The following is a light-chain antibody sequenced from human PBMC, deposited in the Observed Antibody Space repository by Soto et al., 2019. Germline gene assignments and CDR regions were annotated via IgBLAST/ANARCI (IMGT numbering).Light chain of an antibody. CDR1: SSDVGGHNY. CDR3: SSYTSSSTLV. CDR2: DVS. J-gene: IGLJ2*01. V-gene: IGLV2-14*01. Sequence: QSALTQPASVSGSPGQSITISCTGTSSDVGGHNYVSWYQQHPGKAPKLMIYDVSNRPSGVSNRFSGSKSGNTASLTVSGHQAEDEADSYCSSYTSSSTLVFGGGTKLTVL.